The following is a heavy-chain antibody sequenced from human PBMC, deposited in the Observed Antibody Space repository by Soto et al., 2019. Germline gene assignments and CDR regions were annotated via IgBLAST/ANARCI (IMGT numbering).Heavy chain of an antibody. V-gene: IGHV3-23*01. Sequence: WGSLRLSCAASGVTFSSYAMSWVRQAPGKGLEWVSAISGSGGSTYYADSVKGRFTISRDNSKNTLYLQMNSLRDEDTAVYYCANSGEYSSSYDAFDIWGQGTMVTVSS. J-gene: IGHJ3*02. CDR3: ANSGEYSSSYDAFDI. D-gene: IGHD6-6*01. CDR2: ISGSGGST. CDR1: GVTFSSYA.